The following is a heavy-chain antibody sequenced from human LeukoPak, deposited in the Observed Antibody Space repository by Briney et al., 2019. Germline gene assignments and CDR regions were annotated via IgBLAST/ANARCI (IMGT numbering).Heavy chain of an antibody. CDR2: INSHGSTT. V-gene: IGHV3-74*01. Sequence: GGSLRLSCAASGFTFSSYWMHWVRQPPGKGLVWVSCINSHGSTTSYADSVKGRFTISRDNAKNSLYLQMNSLGAEDTAVYYCARLPVERAFDYWGQGTLVTVSS. J-gene: IGHJ4*02. CDR3: ARLPVERAFDY. CDR1: GFTFSSYW. D-gene: IGHD5-24*01.